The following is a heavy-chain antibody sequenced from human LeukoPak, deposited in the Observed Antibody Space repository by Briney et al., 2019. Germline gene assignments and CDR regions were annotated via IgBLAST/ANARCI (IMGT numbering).Heavy chain of an antibody. CDR1: GFTFNNYS. V-gene: IGHV3-23*01. J-gene: IGHJ4*02. CDR2: ISGSGDAS. CDR3: TNCARAGGYCYYDY. D-gene: IGHD2-21*02. Sequence: GGSLRLSCAASGFTFNNYSMSWDRQAPGKGLEWVSAISGSGDASYYADAVEGRFTISRDNSKNTLYLQENSLRAEDTVVYYCTNCARAGGYCYYDYWGQGTLVTVSS.